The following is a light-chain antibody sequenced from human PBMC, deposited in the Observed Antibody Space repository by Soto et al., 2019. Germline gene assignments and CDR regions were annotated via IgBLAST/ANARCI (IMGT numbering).Light chain of an antibody. J-gene: IGKJ3*01. CDR3: QQSYRTLVGVT. CDR1: QSISSY. V-gene: IGKV1-39*01. CDR2: AAS. Sequence: DIQRTKSPSSLSASVGDRVTITCRASQSISSYLNWYQQKPGKAPKLLIYAASSLQSGVPSRFSGSGSGTDFTLTISSLQPEDFATYYCQQSYRTLVGVTFGPGTKVDSK.